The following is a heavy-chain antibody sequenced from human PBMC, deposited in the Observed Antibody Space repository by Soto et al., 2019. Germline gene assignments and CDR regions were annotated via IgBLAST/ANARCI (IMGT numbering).Heavy chain of an antibody. CDR1: GYTFTSYG. Sequence: QVQLVQSGAEVKKPGASVKVSCKASGYTFTSYGISWVRQAPGQGLEWMGWISAYNGNTNYAQKLQGRVTMTTDTPXNTADMELRSRRSDDTALYYCARDKGDGSGSYYGYWGQGTLVSVSS. CDR2: ISAYNGNT. J-gene: IGHJ4*02. V-gene: IGHV1-18*01. CDR3: ARDKGDGSGSYYGY. D-gene: IGHD3-10*01.